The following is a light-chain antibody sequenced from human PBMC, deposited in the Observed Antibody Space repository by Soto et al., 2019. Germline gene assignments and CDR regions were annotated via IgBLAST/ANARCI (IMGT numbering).Light chain of an antibody. V-gene: IGKV3-15*01. CDR3: QQYNNWPPWT. J-gene: IGKJ1*01. CDR1: QSVSNN. Sequence: ILMTQSPATLSVSPGERATLSCRASQSVSNNLAWYQQKPGQAPRLLIYDASTRATGIPARFSGSGSGTDFILTISGLQSEDFAVYYCQQYNNWPPWTFGQGTKVEIK. CDR2: DAS.